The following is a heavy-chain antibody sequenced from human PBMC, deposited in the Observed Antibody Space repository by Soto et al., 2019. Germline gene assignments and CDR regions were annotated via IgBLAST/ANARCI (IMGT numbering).Heavy chain of an antibody. CDR1: GYTFTIYA. Sequence: TSVKVSCTASGYTFTIYAMHWVRQAPGQRLEWMGWVNAGNGNTKYSQKFQGRVTITRDTSASTAYMELSSLRSEDTAVYYCARSGSGYDYGMDVWGQGTTVTVSS. CDR3: ARSGSGYDYGMDV. CDR2: VNAGNGNT. V-gene: IGHV1-3*01. D-gene: IGHD1-1*01. J-gene: IGHJ6*02.